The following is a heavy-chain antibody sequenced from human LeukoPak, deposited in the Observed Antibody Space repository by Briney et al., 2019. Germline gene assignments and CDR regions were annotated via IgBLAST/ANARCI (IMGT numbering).Heavy chain of an antibody. Sequence: ASVTVSCKASGYTFTSYDSNWVRQAPGQGLEWMGWMNPNSGNTGYAQKFQGRVTMTRNTSISTAYMELSSLRSEDTAVYYCARGTLITIFGVVINYGMDVWGQGTTVTVSS. CDR1: GYTFTSYD. D-gene: IGHD3-3*01. J-gene: IGHJ6*02. V-gene: IGHV1-8*01. CDR3: ARGTLITIFGVVINYGMDV. CDR2: MNPNSGNT.